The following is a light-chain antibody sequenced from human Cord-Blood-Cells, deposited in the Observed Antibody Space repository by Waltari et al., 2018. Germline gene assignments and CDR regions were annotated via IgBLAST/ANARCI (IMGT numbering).Light chain of an antibody. CDR2: AAS. CDR1: QSSSSY. CDR3: EQSYSTPDT. V-gene: IGKV1-39*01. Sequence: DIQMTPSPSSPSASVGDSVTITSQANQSSSSYLNWYQQKPGKAPKLLIDAASSLQSGVPSRFSGSGSGTDFTLTISSLQPEDFATYYCEQSYSTPDTFGQGTKLEIK. J-gene: IGKJ2*01.